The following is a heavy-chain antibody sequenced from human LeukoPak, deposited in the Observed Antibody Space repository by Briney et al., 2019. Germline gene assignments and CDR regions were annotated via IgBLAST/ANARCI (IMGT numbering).Heavy chain of an antibody. J-gene: IGHJ4*02. V-gene: IGHV3-30*18. CDR1: GFTFSRSG. CDR2: ISDDGRRK. D-gene: IGHD6-19*01. CDR3: GKDLTGGWSLDY. Sequence: PGGSLRLSCAASGFTFSRSGTHWVRQAPGKGLERAAFISDDGRRKYYADSVKGRFTISRDDSKNTVYLQMNSLRSEDTAMYYCGKDLTGGWSLDYWGQGTLVTVSS.